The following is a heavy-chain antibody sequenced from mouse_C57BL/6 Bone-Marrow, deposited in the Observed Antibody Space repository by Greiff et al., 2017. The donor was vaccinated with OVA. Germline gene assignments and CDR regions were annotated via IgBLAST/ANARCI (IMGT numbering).Heavy chain of an antibody. D-gene: IGHD2-3*01. J-gene: IGHJ2*01. CDR2: IYPGDGDT. CDR3: ARDDGYYSDY. V-gene: IGHV1-82*01. CDR1: GYAFSSSW. Sequence: QVQLQQSGPELVKPGASVKISCKASGYAFSSSWMNWVKQRPGKGLEWIGRIYPGDGDTTYNGKFKGKATLTADKSSSTAYMQLSSLTSEDSAVYFCARDDGYYSDYWGQGTTLTVSS.